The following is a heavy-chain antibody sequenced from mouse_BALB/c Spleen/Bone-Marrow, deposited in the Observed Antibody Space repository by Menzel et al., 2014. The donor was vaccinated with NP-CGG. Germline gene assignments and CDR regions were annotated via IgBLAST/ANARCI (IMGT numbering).Heavy chain of an antibody. Sequence: EVNVVESGGGLVQPGGSLRLSCATSGFTFSDFYMEWVRQPPGKRLEWIAASRNKANDYTTEYSASVKGRFIVSRDTSQSILYLQMNALRAEDTAIYYCARDYYGSSYDWYFDVWGAGTTVTVSS. CDR2: SRNKANDYTT. D-gene: IGHD1-1*01. CDR3: ARDYYGSSYDWYFDV. V-gene: IGHV7-1*02. J-gene: IGHJ1*01. CDR1: GFTFSDFY.